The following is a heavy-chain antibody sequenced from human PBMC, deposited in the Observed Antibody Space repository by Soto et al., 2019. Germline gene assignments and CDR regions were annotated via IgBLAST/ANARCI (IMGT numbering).Heavy chain of an antibody. J-gene: IGHJ6*02. CDR3: AKADGRYYYYGMDV. V-gene: IGHV3-23*01. CDR1: GFTFSSYA. CDR2: ISGSDGGT. Sequence: GGSLRLSCVASGFTFSSYAMSWVRQAPGKELEWVSSISGSDGGTYYADSVKGRFTISRDNSKNTLYLQMNSLRAEDTAVYYCAKADGRYYYYGMDVWGQGTTVTVSS.